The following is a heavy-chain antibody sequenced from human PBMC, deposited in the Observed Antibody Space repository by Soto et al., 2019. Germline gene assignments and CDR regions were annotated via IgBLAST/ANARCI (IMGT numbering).Heavy chain of an antibody. CDR2: ISGSGGST. J-gene: IGHJ4*02. D-gene: IGHD2-15*01. Sequence: LRLSCAASGFTFSSYAMSWVRQAPGKGLEWVSAISGSGGSTYYADSVKGRFTISRDNSKNTLYLQMNSLRAEDTAVYYCAKDQYDRYCSGSSCYPGFDYWGQGTLVTVSS. V-gene: IGHV3-23*01. CDR1: GFTFSSYA. CDR3: AKDQYDRYCSGSSCYPGFDY.